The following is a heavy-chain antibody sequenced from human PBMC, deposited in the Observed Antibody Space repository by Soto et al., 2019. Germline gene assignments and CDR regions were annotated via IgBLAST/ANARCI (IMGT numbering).Heavy chain of an antibody. CDR3: ARDRAGLLEF. D-gene: IGHD3-10*01. CDR1: GYVFTGWG. V-gene: IGHV1-18*01. J-gene: IGHJ4*02. Sequence: ASVKVSCKASGYVFTGWGISWVRQVPGQGLEWVGWVSAYDGATRSSEKVQGRISVTRDKSTSTVYMDLTNLRSDDAAVYYCARDRAGLLEFWGQGTLVTVSS. CDR2: VSAYDGAT.